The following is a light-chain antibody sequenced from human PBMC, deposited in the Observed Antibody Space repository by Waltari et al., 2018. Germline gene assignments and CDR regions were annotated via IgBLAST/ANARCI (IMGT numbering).Light chain of an antibody. Sequence: IVLTQSPGTLSLSPGDKASLSCKASQNLSSNFLAGYRQRPGQPPGLLIHGAAKRAAGIPDTFSGSGSGTDFTLTISRLEAEDSAVYYCQQYGTSPYTFGQGTKVEIK. CDR1: QNLSSNF. CDR2: GAA. CDR3: QQYGTSPYT. J-gene: IGKJ2*01. V-gene: IGKV3-20*01.